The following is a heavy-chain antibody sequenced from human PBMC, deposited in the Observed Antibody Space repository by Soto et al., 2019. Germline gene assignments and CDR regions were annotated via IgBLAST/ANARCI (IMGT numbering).Heavy chain of an antibody. Sequence: VQLLASGGGLVQPGGSLRLSCVVSGFTFTNYGVTWVRQAPGKGLQWVSGFSGGSGTTHYRDSVKGRFTISRDDSKSTVYLQMNSLAVDDTAVYYCVKWNGYGDHWGQGTLVTVSS. CDR3: VKWNGYGDH. CDR2: FSGGSGTT. CDR1: GFTFTNYG. V-gene: IGHV3-23*01. J-gene: IGHJ4*02. D-gene: IGHD1-1*01.